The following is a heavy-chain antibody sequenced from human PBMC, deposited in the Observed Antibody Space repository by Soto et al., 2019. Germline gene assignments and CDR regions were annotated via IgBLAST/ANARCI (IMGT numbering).Heavy chain of an antibody. CDR3: ARGLGIFGVVRTMDV. D-gene: IGHD3-3*01. CDR2: IKQDGSEK. J-gene: IGHJ6*02. V-gene: IGHV3-7*01. Sequence: WSLRLSWAASGFTFSSYLMSWVLHSPGKGLEWVANIKQDGSEKYYVDSVKGRFTISRDNAKNSLYLQMNSLRAEDTAVYYCARGLGIFGVVRTMDVWGQGTTVTVSS. CDR1: GFTFSSYL.